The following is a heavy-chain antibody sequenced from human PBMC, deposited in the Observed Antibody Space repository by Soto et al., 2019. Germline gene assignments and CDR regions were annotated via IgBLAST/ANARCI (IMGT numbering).Heavy chain of an antibody. CDR3: ARDIPVTSDYYYHGMDV. J-gene: IGHJ6*02. V-gene: IGHV1-18*01. CDR2: ISAYNRNT. D-gene: IGHD4-17*01. CDR1: GYTFTTYG. Sequence: GASVKFSCKASGYTFTTYGISWVRQAPGQGLEWLGWISAYNRNTNYALKVQGRVTMTTDTSTATAYMELRSLRSDDTALYFCARDIPVTSDYYYHGMDVWGQGTTVPSP.